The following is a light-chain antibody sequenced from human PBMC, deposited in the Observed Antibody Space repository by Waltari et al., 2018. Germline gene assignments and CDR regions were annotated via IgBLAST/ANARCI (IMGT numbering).Light chain of an antibody. CDR1: SSNIGAGYD. CDR3: QSYDSSLSGYV. CDR2: GNS. J-gene: IGLJ1*01. Sequence: QSVLTQPPSVSGAPGPRVPTSCTGSSSNIGAGYDVHWYQQPPGTAPKLLIYGNSNRPSGVPDRFSGSKSGTSASLAITGLQAEDEADYYCQSYDSSLSGYVFGTGTKVTVL. V-gene: IGLV1-40*01.